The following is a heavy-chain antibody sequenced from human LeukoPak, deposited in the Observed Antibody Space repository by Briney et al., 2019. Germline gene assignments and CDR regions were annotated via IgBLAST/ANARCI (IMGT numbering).Heavy chain of an antibody. J-gene: IGHJ4*02. CDR2: FSGSRNTT. CDR3: ARKQFGSRWGGGFDD. Sequence: GGSLRLSCGACGFTFSCYAINGLRQPRGGGLEWVSSFSGSRNTTHYADSVKGRFTISRNNSKNTLYLQINSRTAEATAVYYCARKQFGSRWGGGFDDWGQGTLVTVSS. CDR1: GFTFSCYA. V-gene: IGHV3-23*01. D-gene: IGHD6-13*01.